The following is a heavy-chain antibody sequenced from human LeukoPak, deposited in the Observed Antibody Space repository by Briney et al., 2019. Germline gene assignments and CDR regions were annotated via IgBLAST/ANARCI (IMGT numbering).Heavy chain of an antibody. Sequence: SVKVSCKASGYTFSRYGISWVRQAPGQGLEWMGWISGYNGHTKYAQKVQGRVTMSTDTSTSTVYMELRSLISDDTGVYYCARGQTNRLLWVGELVSNINPFDYWGQGTLVTVSS. CDR3: ARGQTNRLLWVGELVSNINPFDY. CDR1: GYTFSRYG. D-gene: IGHD3-10*01. CDR2: ISGYNGHT. J-gene: IGHJ4*02. V-gene: IGHV1-18*01.